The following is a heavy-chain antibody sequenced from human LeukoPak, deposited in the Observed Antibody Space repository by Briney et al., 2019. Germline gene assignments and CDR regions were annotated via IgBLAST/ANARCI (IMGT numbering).Heavy chain of an antibody. Sequence: VASVKVSCKASGRTFSSYAISWVRQAPGQGLEWMGGIIPTFGTANYAQKFQGRVTITADKSTSTAYMELSSLRSEDTAVYYCARDKGSQGSGHQNPGFDPWGQGTLVTVSS. J-gene: IGHJ5*02. V-gene: IGHV1-69*06. CDR3: ARDKGSQGSGHQNPGFDP. CDR1: GRTFSSYA. CDR2: IIPTFGTA. D-gene: IGHD3-10*01.